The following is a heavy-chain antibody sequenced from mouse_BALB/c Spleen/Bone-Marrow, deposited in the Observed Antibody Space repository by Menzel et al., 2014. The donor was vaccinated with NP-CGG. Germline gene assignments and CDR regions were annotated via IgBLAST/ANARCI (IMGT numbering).Heavy chain of an antibody. CDR1: GYTFADYV. J-gene: IGHJ1*01. V-gene: IGHV1-77*01. CDR3: ARYYDYDWYFDV. D-gene: IGHD2-4*01. CDR2: IYPGSGST. Sequence: QVQLQQPGPELVKPGASVKMSSKASGYTFADYVISWVKQRTGQGLEWIGEIYPGSGSTYYNEKFKGKATLTADKSSNTAYMQLSSLTSEDSAVYFCARYYDYDWYFDVWGAGTTVTVSS.